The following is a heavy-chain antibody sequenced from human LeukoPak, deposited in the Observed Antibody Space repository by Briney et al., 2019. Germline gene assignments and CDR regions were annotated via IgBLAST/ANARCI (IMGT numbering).Heavy chain of an antibody. CDR1: GFTFSSYW. J-gene: IGHJ3*01. D-gene: IGHD2-15*01. V-gene: IGHV3-7*05. Sequence: GGSLRLSCAASGFTFSSYWMSWVRQAPGKGLEWVANIKQDGSEKYCVDSVKGRFNISRDNAKNSLSLQMNSLRAEDTAVYYCASHQEWQLPSAFDVWGQGTMVTVSS. CDR3: ASHQEWQLPSAFDV. CDR2: IKQDGSEK.